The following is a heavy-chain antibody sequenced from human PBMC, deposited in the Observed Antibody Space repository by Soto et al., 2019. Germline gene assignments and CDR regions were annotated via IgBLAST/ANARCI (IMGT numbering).Heavy chain of an antibody. CDR2: TYYRSKWYY. V-gene: IGHV6-1*01. CDR3: ARGEQYSGRIFDY. CDR1: GTSVSSNSAG. Sequence: SQTRSLTCAITGTSVSSNSAGWSCVRQSPSRGLEWLGRTYYRSKWYYEYAVSVRGRITINPDTSKNQYSLQLNSVTPEDTAVYFCARGEQYSGRIFDYWGHGTMVTVSS. D-gene: IGHD1-26*01. J-gene: IGHJ4*01.